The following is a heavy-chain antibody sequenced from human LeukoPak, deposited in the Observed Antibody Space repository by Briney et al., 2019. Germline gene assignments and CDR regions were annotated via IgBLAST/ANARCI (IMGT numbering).Heavy chain of an antibody. CDR2: INSDGSST. CDR1: GFTFSSYW. CDR3: APLGAGYYPHPSDY. D-gene: IGHD3-9*01. J-gene: IGHJ4*02. Sequence: PGGSLRLSCAASGFTFSSYWMHWVRKAPGKGLVWVSRINSDGSSTSYADSVKGRFTISRDNAKNTLYLQMNSLRAEDTAVYYCAPLGAGYYPHPSDYWGQGTLVTVSS. V-gene: IGHV3-74*01.